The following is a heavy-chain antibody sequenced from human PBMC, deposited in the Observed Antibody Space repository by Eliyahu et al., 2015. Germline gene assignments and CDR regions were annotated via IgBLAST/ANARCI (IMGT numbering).Heavy chain of an antibody. J-gene: IGHJ3*02. CDR1: GFSLSTSXXG. D-gene: IGHD3-22*01. CDR2: IYWDDDK. Sequence: QITLKESGPTLVKPTQTLXLTCMFSGFSLSTSXXGXGWIRQPPGKALEWLALIYWDDDKRYSPSLXSRLTITKDTSKNQVVLTMTNMDPVDTATYYCARALYYYDSSGYYYAEDAFDIWGQGTMVTVSS. CDR3: ARALYYYDSSGYYYAEDAFDI. V-gene: IGHV2-5*02.